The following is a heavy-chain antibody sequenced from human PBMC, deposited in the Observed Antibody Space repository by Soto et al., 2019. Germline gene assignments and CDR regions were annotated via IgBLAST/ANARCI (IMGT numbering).Heavy chain of an antibody. D-gene: IGHD2-8*02. V-gene: IGHV3-23*01. J-gene: IGHJ3*02. CDR3: AKATATGGGAFDI. CDR2: ILVGGST. CDR1: GFTCSSYD. Sequence: GGSLRLSCAASGFTCSSYDMSWVRQAPGKGLEWVSTILVGGSTHYPDSVKGRFTISRDNSKNTVFLQMNSMTAGDTAVYYCAKATATGGGAFDICGQGTMVTVSS.